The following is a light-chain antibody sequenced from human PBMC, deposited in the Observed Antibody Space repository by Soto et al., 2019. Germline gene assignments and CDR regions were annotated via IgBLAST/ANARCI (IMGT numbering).Light chain of an antibody. CDR3: QQINAYPIT. CDR2: TAS. CDR1: QGIRSS. J-gene: IGKJ5*01. Sequence: QFTQSPSSLSASVGDSVTITCRASQGIRSSLAWYQQKPGIAPKLLIYTASTLQSGVPSRFSGSGSGTDFTLTISTLQPEDFATYYCQQINAYPITFGQGTRLEI. V-gene: IGKV1-9*01.